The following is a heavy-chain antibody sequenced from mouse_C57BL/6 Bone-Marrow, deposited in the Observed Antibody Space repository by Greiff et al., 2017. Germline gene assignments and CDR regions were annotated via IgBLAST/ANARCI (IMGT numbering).Heavy chain of an antibody. CDR2: IYPRSGNT. D-gene: IGHD1-1*01. Sequence: QVQLKASGAELARPGASVKLSCKASGYTFTSYGISWVKQRTGQGLEWIGEIYPRSGNTYYNEKFKGQATLTADKSSSTAYMELRSLTSEDSAVYFCARRGGSSYAMDYWCQGTSVTVSS. J-gene: IGHJ4*01. CDR3: ARRGGSSYAMDY. CDR1: GYTFTSYG. V-gene: IGHV1-81*01.